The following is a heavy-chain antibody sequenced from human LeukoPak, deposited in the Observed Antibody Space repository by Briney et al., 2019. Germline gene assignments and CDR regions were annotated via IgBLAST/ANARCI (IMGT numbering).Heavy chain of an antibody. Sequence: GASPRLSCAASGFTFSSYAMSRVRQAPGKGLEWVSAISGSGGSTYYADSVRGRFTISRDNSKNTLYLQMNSLRAEDTAVYYCAKLRGPFGAPGGDYWGQGTLVTVSS. V-gene: IGHV3-23*01. J-gene: IGHJ4*02. D-gene: IGHD3-10*01. CDR1: GFTFSSYA. CDR2: ISGSGGST. CDR3: AKLRGPFGAPGGDY.